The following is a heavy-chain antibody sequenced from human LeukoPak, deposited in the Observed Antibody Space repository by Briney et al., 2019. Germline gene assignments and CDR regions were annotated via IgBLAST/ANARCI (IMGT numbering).Heavy chain of an antibody. Sequence: KASQTLSLTCTVSGGSISSGGYYWSWIRQHPGKGLEWIGYIYYSGSTYYNPSLKSRVTISVDTSKNQFSLKLSSVTAADTAVYYCARGSVVRGVIHFDYWGQGTLVTVSS. CDR2: IYYSGST. J-gene: IGHJ4*02. D-gene: IGHD3-10*01. CDR1: GGSISSGGYY. CDR3: ARGSVVRGVIHFDY. V-gene: IGHV4-31*03.